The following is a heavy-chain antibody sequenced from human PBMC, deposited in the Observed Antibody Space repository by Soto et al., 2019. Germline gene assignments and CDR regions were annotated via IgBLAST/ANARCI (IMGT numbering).Heavy chain of an antibody. CDR2: ISGSGGST. D-gene: IGHD2-15*01. Sequence: EVQLLESGGGLVQPGGSLRLSCAASGFTFSSYAMSWVRQAPGKGLEWVSAISGSGGSTYYAGSVKGRFTISRDNSKNAMYLQINSLRAEDTAVYYCARTRVVVVAVYYFDYWGQGTLVTVSS. CDR3: ARTRVVVVAVYYFDY. V-gene: IGHV3-23*01. CDR1: GFTFSSYA. J-gene: IGHJ4*02.